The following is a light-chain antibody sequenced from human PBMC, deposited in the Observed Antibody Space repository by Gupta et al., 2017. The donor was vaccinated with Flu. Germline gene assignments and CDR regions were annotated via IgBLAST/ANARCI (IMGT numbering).Light chain of an antibody. CDR3: CSYAGSSTFV. CDR1: SSDVGAYNY. Sequence: SALPHPSPVSGSPGPSVTIPCTGTSSDVGAYNYVSWYQHHPGKAPKVMIYDVSLRPSGVPDRFSGSKSANTASLTISGLQAEDEADYYCCSYAGSSTFVFGTGTKVTVL. V-gene: IGLV2-11*01. J-gene: IGLJ1*01. CDR2: DVS.